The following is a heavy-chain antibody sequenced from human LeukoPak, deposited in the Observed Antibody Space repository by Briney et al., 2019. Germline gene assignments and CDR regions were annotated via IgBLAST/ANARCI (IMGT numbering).Heavy chain of an antibody. Sequence: PGGSLRLSCAASGFTFSSYSMNWVRQAPGKGLEWVSSISSSSSYIYYADSVKGRFTISRDNSKNTLYLQMNSLRAEDTAVYYCARSGIAVAFHAFDIWGQGTMVTVSS. CDR1: GFTFSSYS. D-gene: IGHD6-19*01. J-gene: IGHJ3*02. V-gene: IGHV3-21*01. CDR2: ISSSSSYI. CDR3: ARSGIAVAFHAFDI.